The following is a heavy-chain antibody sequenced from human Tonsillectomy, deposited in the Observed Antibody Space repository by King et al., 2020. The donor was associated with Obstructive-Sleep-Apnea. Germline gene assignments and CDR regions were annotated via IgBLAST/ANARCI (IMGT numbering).Heavy chain of an antibody. J-gene: IGHJ5*02. CDR2: IYYSGST. D-gene: IGHD3-16*02. Sequence: VQLQESGPGLVKPSQTLSLTCTVSGGSISSGDYYWSWIRQPPGKGLEWIGYIYYSGSTYSNPSLKSRVTISVDTSKNQFSLKLSSVTAADTAVYYCAREQAYDYVWGSYRSNWFDPWGQGTLVTVSS. CDR3: AREQAYDYVWGSYRSNWFDP. CDR1: GGSISSGDYY. V-gene: IGHV4-30-4*01.